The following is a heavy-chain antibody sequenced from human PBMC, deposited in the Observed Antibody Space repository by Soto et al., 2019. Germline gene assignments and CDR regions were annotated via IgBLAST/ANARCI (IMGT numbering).Heavy chain of an antibody. D-gene: IGHD3-16*01. V-gene: IGHV1-8*01. CDR3: ARMETFGSLNWFDP. J-gene: IGHJ5*02. CDR1: GYSLTNNA. CDR2: MNPGSGDT. Sequence: AAVNGSCKASGYSLTNNAGSWVQQATGQGLEWMGWMNPGSGDTGYAQKFQGRVTMTRDISIATAYMELSSLRSDDTAIYYCARMETFGSLNWFDPWGQGTLVTVPQ.